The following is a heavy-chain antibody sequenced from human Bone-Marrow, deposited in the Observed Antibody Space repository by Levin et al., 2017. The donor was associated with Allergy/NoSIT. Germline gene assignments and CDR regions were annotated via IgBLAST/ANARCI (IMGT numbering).Heavy chain of an antibody. J-gene: IGHJ4*02. CDR3: VRGSGESTSFDS. CDR1: GFKFEDFT. V-gene: IGHV3-43*01. CDR2: ITWDGDKR. Sequence: AGGSLRLSCAASGFKFEDFTMHWVRQAPGKGLEWVSLITWDGDKRYYGDSVMGRFTISRDNSRNSLFLQMNGLTIKDTALYFCVRGSGESTSFDSWGQGTLVTVSS. D-gene: IGHD3-10*01.